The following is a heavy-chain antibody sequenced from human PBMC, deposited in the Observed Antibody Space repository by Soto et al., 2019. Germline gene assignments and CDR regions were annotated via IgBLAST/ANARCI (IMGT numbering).Heavy chain of an antibody. D-gene: IGHD6-19*01. CDR1: GFSLRTSGVG. CDR2: IYWNDDK. J-gene: IGHJ5*02. CDR3: AKNGSSGWDGWFDA. Sequence: SGPTLVNPTHTCTLTCIFSGFSLRTSGVGVGWIRQPPGKALEWLGFIYWNDDKRYSPSLKSRLTITKDTSKNQVVLTMTNMDPVDTATYYCAKNGSSGWDGWFDAWGKGPLVTVSS. V-gene: IGHV2-5*01.